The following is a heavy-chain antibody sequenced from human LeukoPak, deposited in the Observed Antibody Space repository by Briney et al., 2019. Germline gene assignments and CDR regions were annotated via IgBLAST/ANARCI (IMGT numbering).Heavy chain of an antibody. CDR1: GFTVSSNY. CDR2: IYSGGST. CDR3: ARDGYSYGSHFDY. J-gene: IGHJ4*02. D-gene: IGHD5-18*01. Sequence: GGSLRLSCAASGFTVSSNYMSWVRQAPGKGLEWVSVIYSGGSTYYADSVKGRFTISRDNSKNTLYLQMNSLRAEDTAVYYCARDGYSYGSHFDYWGQGTPVTVSS. V-gene: IGHV3-66*02.